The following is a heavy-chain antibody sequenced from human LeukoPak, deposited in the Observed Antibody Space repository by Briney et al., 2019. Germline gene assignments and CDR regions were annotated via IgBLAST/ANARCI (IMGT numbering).Heavy chain of an antibody. CDR1: GGSISSYY. Sequence: SETLSLTCTVSGGSISSYYWNWIRQPPGKVLEWIGHIYYSGSTNYNLSLKSRVTISLDTSENQFSLKLSSVTAADTAVYYCARGWPSFDYWGQGTLVTVSS. CDR3: ARGWPSFDY. CDR2: IYYSGST. D-gene: IGHD6-13*01. V-gene: IGHV4-59*01. J-gene: IGHJ4*02.